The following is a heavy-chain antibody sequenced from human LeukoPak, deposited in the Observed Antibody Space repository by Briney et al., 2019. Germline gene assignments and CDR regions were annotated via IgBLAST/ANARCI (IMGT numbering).Heavy chain of an antibody. J-gene: IGHJ5*02. CDR1: GFTFSDYW. Sequence: GGSLRLSCAASGFTFSDYWMSWVRQAPGKGLEWVANIKQDGSEKHYVDSLRGRFTISRDNAKNSLDLQMNSPRAEDTAVYFCARDLHYFDSSGCYASDLWGQGTLVTASS. V-gene: IGHV3-7*01. CDR2: IKQDGSEK. CDR3: ARDLHYFDSSGCYASDL. D-gene: IGHD3-22*01.